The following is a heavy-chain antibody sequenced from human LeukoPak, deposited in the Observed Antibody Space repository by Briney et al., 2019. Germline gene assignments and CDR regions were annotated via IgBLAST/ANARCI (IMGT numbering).Heavy chain of an antibody. CDR2: VHPNSGNT. D-gene: IGHD1-14*01. V-gene: IGHV1-8*02. Sequence: ASMKGSCKTFGYPLPTFEIKWVRQAAGQRLEWMGWVHPNSGNTAYAQKFQGRVTMTRNTSISTAYMELSSLRSDDTAVYFCARGPRNDPWGQGTLVTVSS. CDR1: GYPLPTFE. CDR3: ARGPRNDP. J-gene: IGHJ5*02.